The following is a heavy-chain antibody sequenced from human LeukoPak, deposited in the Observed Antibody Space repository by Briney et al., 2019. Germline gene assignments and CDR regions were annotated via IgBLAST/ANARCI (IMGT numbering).Heavy chain of an antibody. V-gene: IGHV1-69*13. CDR3: AREVGAARAGWSIGSLDV. Sequence: ASVKVSCKASGGTFSSYAISWVRQAPGQGLEWMGGIIPIFGTANYAQKFQGRVTITADESTSTAYMELSSLRSADTAVYYCAREVGAARAGWSIGSLDVWGKGTTVTVSS. J-gene: IGHJ6*04. CDR2: IIPIFGTA. CDR1: GGTFSSYA. D-gene: IGHD6-6*01.